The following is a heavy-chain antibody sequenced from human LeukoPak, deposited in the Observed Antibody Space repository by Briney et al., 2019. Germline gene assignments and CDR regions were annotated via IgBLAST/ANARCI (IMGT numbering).Heavy chain of an antibody. D-gene: IGHD6-13*01. CDR2: IYYSRST. J-gene: IGHJ4*02. CDR1: GGSISSYY. Sequence: SETLSLTCTVSGGSISSYYWSWIRQPPGKGLEWIGYIYYSRSTNYNPSLKSRVTISVDTSKNQFSLKLSSVTAADTAVYYCARAGPGQQLLIDYWGQGTLVTVSS. CDR3: ARAGPGQQLLIDY. V-gene: IGHV4-59*01.